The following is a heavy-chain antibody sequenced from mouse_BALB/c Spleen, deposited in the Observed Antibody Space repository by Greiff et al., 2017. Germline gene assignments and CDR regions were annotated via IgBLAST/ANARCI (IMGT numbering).Heavy chain of an antibody. CDR2: IWGDGST. D-gene: IGHD2-4*01. CDR3: ARGYDYEDVYFDY. J-gene: IGHJ2*01. V-gene: IGHV2-6-7*01. Sequence: VQLQESGPGLVAPSQSLSITCTVSGFSLTGYGVNWVRQPPGKGLEWLGMIWGDGSTDYNSALKSRLSISKDNSKSQVFLKMNSLQTDDTARYYCARGYDYEDVYFDYWGQGTTLTVSS. CDR1: GFSLTGYG.